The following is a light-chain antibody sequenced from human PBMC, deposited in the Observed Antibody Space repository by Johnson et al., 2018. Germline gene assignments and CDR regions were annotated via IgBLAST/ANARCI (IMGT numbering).Light chain of an antibody. Sequence: QSVLTQPPSVSAAPGQKVTISCSGSSSNIGNNYVSWYQQLPGTAPKLLIYENNKRPSGIPDRFSGSKSGTSATLGITGLQTGDEAEYYCGTWDSSLSAGNVFGTVTKVTVL. J-gene: IGLJ1*01. V-gene: IGLV1-51*02. CDR3: GTWDSSLSAGNV. CDR2: ENN. CDR1: SSNIGNNY.